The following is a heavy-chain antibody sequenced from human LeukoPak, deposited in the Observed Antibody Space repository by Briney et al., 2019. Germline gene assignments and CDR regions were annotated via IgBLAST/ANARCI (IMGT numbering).Heavy chain of an antibody. V-gene: IGHV3-20*04. Sequence: PGGSLRVSCAASGFTFDDHGMSWVRQAPGKGLEWVSGINWNGGSTGYADSVKGRFTISRDNAKNSLYLQMNSLRPEDTAVYYCAKRGQEGAYYFDYWGQGTLVTVSS. CDR1: GFTFDDHG. CDR3: AKRGQEGAYYFDY. J-gene: IGHJ4*02. CDR2: INWNGGST. D-gene: IGHD3-10*01.